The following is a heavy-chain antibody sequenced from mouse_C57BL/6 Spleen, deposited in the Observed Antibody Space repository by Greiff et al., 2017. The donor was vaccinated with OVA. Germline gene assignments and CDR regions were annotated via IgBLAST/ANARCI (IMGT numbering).Heavy chain of an antibody. CDR1: GYAFSSYW. D-gene: IGHD2-2*01. CDR3: ARRREPMVTLFDY. Sequence: QVQLQQSGAELVKPGASVKISCKASGYAFSSYWMNWVKQRPGKGLEWIGQIYPGDGDTNYNGKFKGKATLTADKSSSTAYMQLSSLTSEDSAVYFCARRREPMVTLFDYWGQGTTLTVSS. V-gene: IGHV1-80*01. CDR2: IYPGDGDT. J-gene: IGHJ2*01.